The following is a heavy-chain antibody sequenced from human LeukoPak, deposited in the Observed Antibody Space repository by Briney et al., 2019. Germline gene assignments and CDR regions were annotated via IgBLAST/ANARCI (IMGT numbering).Heavy chain of an antibody. CDR3: ARDNGDYRSIYYYMDV. CDR2: IYYSWSS. D-gene: IGHD4-11*01. Sequence: PSETLSLTCTVSGGSINSGGSYWSWIRQHPGKGLEWIGCIYYSWSSYYNPSLKSRVTLSLDTSKNQFSLKLSSVTAADTAVYYCARDNGDYRSIYYYMDVWGKGATVTVSS. J-gene: IGHJ6*03. V-gene: IGHV4-31*03. CDR1: GGSINSGGSY.